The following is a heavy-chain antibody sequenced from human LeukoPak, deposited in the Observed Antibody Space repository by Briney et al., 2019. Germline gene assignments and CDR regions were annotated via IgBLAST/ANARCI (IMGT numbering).Heavy chain of an antibody. D-gene: IGHD2-15*01. CDR1: GGTLSSYA. CDR3: ARTRGGSCPY. V-gene: IGHV1-69*06. Sequence: SVKASCKASGGTLSSYAISWVRQAPGQGLEWMGRIIPIFGTANYAQKFQGRVTITADKSTSTAYMELSSLRSEDTAVYYCARTRGGSCPYWGQGTLVTVSS. J-gene: IGHJ4*02. CDR2: IIPIFGTA.